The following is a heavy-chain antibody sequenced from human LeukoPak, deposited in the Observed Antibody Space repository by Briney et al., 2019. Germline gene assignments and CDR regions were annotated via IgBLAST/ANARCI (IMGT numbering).Heavy chain of an antibody. Sequence: GGSLRLSCAASGFSFSTHWMHWVRQAPGRELVWVARIDYDGSSTAYPDSVKGRFTISRDNAENTLYLQMNSLRAEDTAVYYCARGGQGAIDIWGPGTMVIVSS. J-gene: IGHJ3*02. CDR3: ARGGQGAIDI. V-gene: IGHV3-74*01. CDR1: GFSFSTHW. CDR2: IDYDGSST.